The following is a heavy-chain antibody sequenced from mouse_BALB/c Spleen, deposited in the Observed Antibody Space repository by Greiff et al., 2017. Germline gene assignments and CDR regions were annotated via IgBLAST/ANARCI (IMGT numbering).Heavy chain of an antibody. V-gene: IGHV1-87*01. J-gene: IGHJ3*01. CDR2: IYPGDGDT. Sequence: QVHVKQSGAELARPGASVKLSCKASGYTFTSYWMQWVKQRPGQGLEWIGAIYPGDGDTRYTQKFKGKATLTADKSSSTAYMQLSSLASEDSAVYYCARDYYFSLTYWRQGTLVTVSA. D-gene: IGHD2-4*01. CDR1: GYTFTSYW. CDR3: ARDYYFSLTY.